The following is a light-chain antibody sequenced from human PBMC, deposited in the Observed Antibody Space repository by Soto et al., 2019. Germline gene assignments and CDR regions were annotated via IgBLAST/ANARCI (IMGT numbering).Light chain of an antibody. V-gene: IGKV3-15*01. Sequence: EMVMTQSPATLSVSPGERVTLSCRASESVHRNLAWYQQKPGQVPSLLIYYASTRATGVPDRFTGSGSGTEFTLAISSLQSEDAGLYHFQHSSHWPPTFGPGTKVEIK. J-gene: IGKJ3*01. CDR2: YAS. CDR1: ESVHRN. CDR3: QHSSHWPPT.